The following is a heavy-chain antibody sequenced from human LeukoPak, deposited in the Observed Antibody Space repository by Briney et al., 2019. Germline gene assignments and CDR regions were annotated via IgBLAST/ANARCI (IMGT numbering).Heavy chain of an antibody. Sequence: SQTLSLTCTVSGGSISSGSYYWSWIRQPAGKGLEWIGRIYTSGSTNYNPSLKSRVTMSVDTSKNQFSLKLSSVTAADTAVYYCARVNWGSYNWFDPWGQGTLVTVSS. V-gene: IGHV4-61*02. CDR1: GGSISSGSYY. J-gene: IGHJ5*02. CDR3: ARVNWGSYNWFDP. CDR2: IYTSGST. D-gene: IGHD7-27*01.